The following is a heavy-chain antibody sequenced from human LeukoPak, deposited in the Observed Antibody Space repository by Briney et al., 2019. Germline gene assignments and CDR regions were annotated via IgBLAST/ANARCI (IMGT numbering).Heavy chain of an antibody. CDR2: IRYDGSNK. CDR1: GFTSSSYG. V-gene: IGHV3-30*02. Sequence: PGGSLSFSCAASGFTSSSYGIPGFGQAPGKGLGWGDFIRYDGSNKYYADSVKGRFTISRDNSKNTVFLQMSSLRADDTAVYYCAKDPTMSRLYYFEYWGQGSLVTVSS. J-gene: IGHJ4*02. CDR3: AKDPTMSRLYYFEY. D-gene: IGHD6-25*01.